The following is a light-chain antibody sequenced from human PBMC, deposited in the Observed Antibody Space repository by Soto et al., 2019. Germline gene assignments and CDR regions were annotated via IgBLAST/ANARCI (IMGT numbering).Light chain of an antibody. Sequence: DIQMTQSPSSLSASVGDRVTISCRASQTITTFLSWYQQKPGKAPKLLIYAATSLQSGVPSRFSGSGSGTEFTLNISTLQPEDSATYYCQQTFNPLFTFGPGTQVDFK. CDR3: QQTFNPLFT. CDR1: QTITTF. V-gene: IGKV1-39*01. J-gene: IGKJ3*01. CDR2: AAT.